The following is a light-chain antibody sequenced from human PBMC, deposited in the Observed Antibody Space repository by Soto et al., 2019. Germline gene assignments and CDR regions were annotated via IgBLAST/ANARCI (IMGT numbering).Light chain of an antibody. Sequence: QSALTQPASVSGSPGQSITISCTGTSSDIGGYKYVSWYQQHPGKAPKLMIYEVTNRPSGVSTRFSGSKSGNTASLTISGLQAEDEADYYCSSYTSSSADVFGRGTKLTVL. CDR3: SSYTSSSADV. V-gene: IGLV2-14*01. CDR2: EVT. CDR1: SSDIGGYKY. J-gene: IGLJ1*01.